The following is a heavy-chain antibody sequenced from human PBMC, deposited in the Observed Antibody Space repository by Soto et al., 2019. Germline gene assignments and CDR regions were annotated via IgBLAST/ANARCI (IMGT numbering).Heavy chain of an antibody. CDR1: GYSFTSHW. CDR2: IDPSDSYT. J-gene: IGHJ6*02. CDR3: ARPIYGSGSYFYYYGMDV. V-gene: IGHV5-10-1*01. D-gene: IGHD3-10*01. Sequence: PGESLKISCKGSGYSFTSHWISWVRQMPGKGLEWMGRIDPSDSYTNYSPSFQGHVTISAGKSISTAYLQWSSLKASDTAMYYCARPIYGSGSYFYYYGMDVWGQGTTVTVSS.